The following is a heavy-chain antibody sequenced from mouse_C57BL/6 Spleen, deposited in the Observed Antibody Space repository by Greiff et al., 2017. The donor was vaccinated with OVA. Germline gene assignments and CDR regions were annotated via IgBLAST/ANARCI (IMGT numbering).Heavy chain of an antibody. Sequence: VKLMESGAELVRPGTSVKLSCKASGYTFTSYWMHWVKQRPGQGLEWIGVIDPSDSYTNYNQKFKGKATLTVDTSSSTAYMQLSSLTSEDSAVYYCARRGGGYFDYWGQGTTLTVSS. CDR2: IDPSDSYT. V-gene: IGHV1-59*01. CDR3: ARRGGGYFDY. J-gene: IGHJ2*01. CDR1: GYTFTSYW.